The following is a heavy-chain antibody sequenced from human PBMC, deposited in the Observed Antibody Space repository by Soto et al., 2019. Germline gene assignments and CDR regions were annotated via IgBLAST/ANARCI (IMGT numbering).Heavy chain of an antibody. J-gene: IGHJ5*01. CDR3: VRLIGNSWLDF. Sequence: QTLSLTCAISGDSVASSSVTWNWIRQSPSRGLEWLGRTYYRSKWYNDYAESVKSRITINPDTSKNQFSLRLNSVTPEDTAVYYCVRLIGNSWLDFWGQGTLVTVSS. V-gene: IGHV6-1*01. D-gene: IGHD1-26*01. CDR1: GDSVASSSVT. CDR2: TYYRSKWYN.